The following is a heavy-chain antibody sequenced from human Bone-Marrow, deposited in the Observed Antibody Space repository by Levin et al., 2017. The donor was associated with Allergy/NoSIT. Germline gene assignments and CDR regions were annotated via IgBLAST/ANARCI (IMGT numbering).Heavy chain of an antibody. J-gene: IGHJ4*02. CDR3: AKDSRRTSGWYYFDY. Sequence: GGSLRLSCAASGFSFNSYDMTWVRQAPGKGLEWVSGIGNSGGKTHYADAVKGRFTISRDNSKNTVYLQMNSLRAEDTAVYYCAKDSRRTSGWYYFDYWGQGTLVTVSS. D-gene: IGHD6-19*01. CDR2: IGNSGGKT. CDR1: GFSFNSYD. V-gene: IGHV3-23*01.